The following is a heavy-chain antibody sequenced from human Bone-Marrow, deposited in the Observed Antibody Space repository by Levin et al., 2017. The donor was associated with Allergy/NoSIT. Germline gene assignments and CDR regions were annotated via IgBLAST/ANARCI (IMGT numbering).Heavy chain of an antibody. Sequence: MASETLSLTCTVSAGSISTYFWHWIRQSPGKGLEWIGYVYYSGSTNYNPSLQSRVAITVDTSKNQFSLKLRSVTAADTAMYYCARAPKGGIASTYVELWGQGTLVTVSS. J-gene: IGHJ1*01. V-gene: IGHV4-59*01. CDR2: VYYSGST. CDR3: ARAPKGGIASTYVEL. CDR1: AGSISTYF. D-gene: IGHD2-21*01.